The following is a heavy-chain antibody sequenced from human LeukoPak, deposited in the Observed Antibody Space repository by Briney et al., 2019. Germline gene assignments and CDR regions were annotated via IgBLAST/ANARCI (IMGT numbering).Heavy chain of an antibody. V-gene: IGHV3-30-3*01. CDR2: ISYDGSYK. Sequence: GRSLRLSCAASGFTFSSYALHWVRQAPGKGLEWVAVISYDGSYKYYADSVKGRFTMSRDNSKNTVYLQMNSLRVEDTAVFYCARAAGTTTGGMDVWGRGTTVTVSS. CDR1: GFTFSSYA. CDR3: ARAAGTTTGGMDV. J-gene: IGHJ6*02. D-gene: IGHD1-14*01.